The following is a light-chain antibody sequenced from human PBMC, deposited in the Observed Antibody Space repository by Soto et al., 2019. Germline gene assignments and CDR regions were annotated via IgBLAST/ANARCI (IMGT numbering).Light chain of an antibody. J-gene: IGLJ2*01. CDR1: FSNIGSNT. V-gene: IGLV1-44*01. Sequence: HSALTQPPSASGTPGRRVTISCSGTFSNIGSNTVNWYQQLPGTAPKLLIFTTNQRPSGVPDRFSGSKSGTSASLAISGLQSGDEADYYCAAWDDSLSSPVFGGGTQLTVL. CDR2: TTN. CDR3: AAWDDSLSSPV.